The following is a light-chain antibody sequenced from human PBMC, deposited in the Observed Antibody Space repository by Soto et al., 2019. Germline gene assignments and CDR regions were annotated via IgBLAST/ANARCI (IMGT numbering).Light chain of an antibody. V-gene: IGLV1-44*01. CDR2: SNN. Sequence: QSALTQPPSASGTPGQTVSISCSGSSSNIGSNTVNWYQQLPGTAPKLLIYSNNQRPSGVPDRFSGSRSGTSASLAISGLQSEDEADYYCSAWDDSLNGRHVVFGGGTKLTVL. J-gene: IGLJ2*01. CDR3: SAWDDSLNGRHVV. CDR1: SSNIGSNT.